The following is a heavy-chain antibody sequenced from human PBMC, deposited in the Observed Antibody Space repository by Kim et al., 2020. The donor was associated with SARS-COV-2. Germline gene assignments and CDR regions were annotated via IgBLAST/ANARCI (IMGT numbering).Heavy chain of an antibody. CDR1: GASISSRSC. CDR2: VDHSGTT. Sequence: SETLSLTCVVSGASISSRSCWSWVRQPPGKGLEWIGEVDHSGTTSYNVSLKSRVTISVDKSRNQFSLRLNSVSAAGTAVYYCARGVSSAWTLRAWFDPWGQGTLVTVTP. CDR3: ARGVSSAWTLRAWFDP. V-gene: IGHV4-4*02. J-gene: IGHJ5*02. D-gene: IGHD3-22*01.